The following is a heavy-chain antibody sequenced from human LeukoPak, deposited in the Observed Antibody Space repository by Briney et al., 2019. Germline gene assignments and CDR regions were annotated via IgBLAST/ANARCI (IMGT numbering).Heavy chain of an antibody. J-gene: IGHJ4*02. D-gene: IGHD7-27*01. Sequence: GGSLRLSCTASGFTFSSYTMNWVRQAPGKGLKWVSTITTGDGNTYYADSVKGRFTVSRDDSKNTLYLQMNSLRAEDTAVYYCAKDGGLWVSAHWGDSWGRGTLVTVSS. CDR2: ITTGDGNT. CDR3: AKDGGLWVSAHWGDS. CDR1: GFTFSSYT. V-gene: IGHV3-23*01.